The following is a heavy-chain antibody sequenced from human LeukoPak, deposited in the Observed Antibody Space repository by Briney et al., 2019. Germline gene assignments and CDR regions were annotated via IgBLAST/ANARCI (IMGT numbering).Heavy chain of an antibody. CDR3: ARSSGTMVRGVIISSTFDY. J-gene: IGHJ4*02. CDR2: IIPIFGTA. D-gene: IGHD3-10*01. V-gene: IGHV1-69*01. Sequence: SVKVSCKASGGTFSSYAISWVRQAPGQGLEWMGGIIPIFGTANYAQKFQGRVTITADESTSTAYMELSSLRSEDTAVYYRARSSGTMVRGVIISSTFDYWGQGTLVTVSS. CDR1: GGTFSSYA.